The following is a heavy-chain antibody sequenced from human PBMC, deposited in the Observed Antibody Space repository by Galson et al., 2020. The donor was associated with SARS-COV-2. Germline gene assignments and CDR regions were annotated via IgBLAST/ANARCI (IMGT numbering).Heavy chain of an antibody. V-gene: IGHV3-30-3*01. J-gene: IGHJ4*02. CDR3: ARSRDGYITFDY. CDR1: GFTYSNYD. CDR2: ISYDGNK. D-gene: IGHD5-12*01. Sequence: TGGSLRLSCAASGFTYSNYDMHWVRQAPGKGLHWVALISYDGNKYYADSVKGRFTISRDNSKNTLYLQMNSLRTEDTAVYYCARSRDGYITFDYWGQGSLVTVSS.